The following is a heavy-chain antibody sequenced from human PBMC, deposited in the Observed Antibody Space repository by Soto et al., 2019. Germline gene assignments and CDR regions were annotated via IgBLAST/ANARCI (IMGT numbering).Heavy chain of an antibody. Sequence: GLDLEWLALLYWDDDKRYSPSLKSRLTITKDTSKNQVVLTMPNMDPVDTATYYCAHLYYYDTSGYYRYFDYWGQGTLVTVSS. J-gene: IGHJ4*02. CDR3: AHLYYYDTSGYYRYFDY. D-gene: IGHD3-22*01. V-gene: IGHV2-5*02. CDR2: LYWDDDK.